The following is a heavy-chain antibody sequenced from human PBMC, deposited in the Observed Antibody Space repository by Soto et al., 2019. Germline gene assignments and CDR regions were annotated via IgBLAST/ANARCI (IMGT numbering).Heavy chain of an antibody. Sequence: GASVKVSCKTSGYTFTAHCIHWVRQATGQGLEWMGWINPNSGGTTYAQKFHARVTMTRDTSISTAYMELSGLTSDETAVYYCAREEDLSMNDGLDVWGQETTVTVSS. J-gene: IGHJ6*02. D-gene: IGHD1-1*01. CDR3: AREEDLSMNDGLDV. V-gene: IGHV1-2*02. CDR2: INPNSGGT. CDR1: GYTFTAHC.